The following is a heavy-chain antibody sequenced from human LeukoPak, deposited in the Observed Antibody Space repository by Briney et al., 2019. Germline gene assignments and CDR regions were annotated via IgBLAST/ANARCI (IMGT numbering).Heavy chain of an antibody. J-gene: IGHJ6*03. CDR2: ITSSSSYI. CDR3: ARDPYSGSYGDYYYYYMDV. CDR1: AFTFSTYN. Sequence: PGGSLRLSCAASAFTFSTYNMNWVRQAPGKGLEWVSSITSSSSYIYYADSVKGRFTISRDNAKSSLYLQMNSLRDEDTAVYYCARDPYSGSYGDYYYYYMDVWGKGTTVTISS. V-gene: IGHV3-21*01. D-gene: IGHD1-26*01.